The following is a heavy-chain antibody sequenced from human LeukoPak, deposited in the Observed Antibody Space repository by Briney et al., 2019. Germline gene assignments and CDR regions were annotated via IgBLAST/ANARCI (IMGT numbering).Heavy chain of an antibody. V-gene: IGHV4-34*01. D-gene: IGHD3-3*01. CDR1: GGSFSGYY. CDR2: INHSGSA. J-gene: IGHJ5*02. CDR3: AKDRPGPHYDFWSGYYDAKNWFDP. Sequence: SETLSLTCAVSGGSFSGYYWTWIRQPPGKGLEWIGEINHSGSANYNPSLKSRVTISLDTSKNQFSLKLSSVTAADTAVYYCAKDRPGPHYDFWSGYYDAKNWFDPWGQGTLVTVSS.